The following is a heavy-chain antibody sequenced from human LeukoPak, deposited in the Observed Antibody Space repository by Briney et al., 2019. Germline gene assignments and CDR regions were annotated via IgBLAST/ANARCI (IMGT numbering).Heavy chain of an antibody. CDR3: ARARPLGYDFWSGYYTGYYYYYMDV. V-gene: IGHV4-39*07. CDR1: GGSISSSSYY. Sequence: PSETLSLTCTVSGGSISSSSYYWGWIRQPPGKGLEWIGGIYYSGSTYYNPSLKSRVTISVDTSKNQFSLKLSSVTAADTAVYYCARARPLGYDFWSGYYTGYYYYYMDVWGKGTTVTVSS. J-gene: IGHJ6*03. D-gene: IGHD3-3*01. CDR2: IYYSGST.